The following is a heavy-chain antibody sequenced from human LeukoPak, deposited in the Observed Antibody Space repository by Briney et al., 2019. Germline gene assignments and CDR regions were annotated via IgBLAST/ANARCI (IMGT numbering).Heavy chain of an antibody. Sequence: GRSLRLSCAASGFTFSSYGMHWVRQAPGKGLKWVALISLDGSNKDYAESVKGRFTISRDSSKNTLYLQMNSLRAEDTAVYYCAKDGEVSWFGPESYWGQGTLVAVSS. V-gene: IGHV3-30*18. J-gene: IGHJ4*02. CDR2: ISLDGSNK. CDR3: AKDGEVSWFGPESY. CDR1: GFTFSSYG. D-gene: IGHD3-10*01.